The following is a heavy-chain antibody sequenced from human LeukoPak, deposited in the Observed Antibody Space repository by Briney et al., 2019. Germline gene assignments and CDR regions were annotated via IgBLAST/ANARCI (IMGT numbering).Heavy chain of an antibody. D-gene: IGHD3-22*01. CDR1: GYTFTGYY. J-gene: IGHJ3*02. CDR2: INPNSGNT. V-gene: IGHV1-18*04. CDR3: ARDPDYDSSGYHDAFDI. Sequence: GASVKVSCKASGYTFTGYYMHWVRQAPGQGLEWMGWINPNSGNTNYAQKLQGRVTMTTDTSTSTAYMELRSLRSDDTAVYYCARDPDYDSSGYHDAFDIWGQGTMVTVSS.